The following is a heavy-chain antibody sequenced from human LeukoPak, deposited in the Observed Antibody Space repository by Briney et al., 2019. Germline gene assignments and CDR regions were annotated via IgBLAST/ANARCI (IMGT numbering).Heavy chain of an antibody. V-gene: IGHV3-30*02. CDR3: ATDFWSGWGSLFDY. CDR2: IRYDGSNK. D-gene: IGHD3-3*01. CDR1: GFAFSSYG. J-gene: IGHJ4*02. Sequence: GSLRLSCAASGFAFSSYGMHWVRQAPGKGLEWVAFIRYDGSNKYYADSVKGRFTISRDNSKNTLYLQMNSLRAEDTAVYYCATDFWSGWGSLFDYWGQGTLVTVSS.